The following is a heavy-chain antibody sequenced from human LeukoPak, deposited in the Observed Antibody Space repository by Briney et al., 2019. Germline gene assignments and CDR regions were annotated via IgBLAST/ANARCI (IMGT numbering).Heavy chain of an antibody. J-gene: IGHJ3*02. D-gene: IGHD3-9*01. CDR3: VRDRYDVLTGYNDAFDI. V-gene: IGHV3-7*01. CDR1: GFTFITYW. CDR2: IKQDGSEK. Sequence: GGSLRLSCAAPGFTFITYWMSWVRQAPGKGLEWMANIKQDGSEKYYVDSVKGRFTISRDNAKNSLYLQMNSLRAEDTAVYYCVRDRYDVLTGYNDAFDIWGHGTLVAVSS.